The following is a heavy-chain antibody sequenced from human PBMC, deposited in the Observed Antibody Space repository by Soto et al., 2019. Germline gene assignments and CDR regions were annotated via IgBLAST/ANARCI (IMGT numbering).Heavy chain of an antibody. Sequence: ASLKAGCKASGYTVANYGISWLRQASGRGPEWMGWISGFNGNTKYARKVQGRVTLTTDTSATTAYMELRGLRSDDTDADYCSSGGSSGSAEYYDHWGQGTPVTVSS. J-gene: IGHJ1*01. CDR2: ISGFNGNT. D-gene: IGHD6-25*01. V-gene: IGHV1-18*04. CDR3: SSGGSSGSAEYYDH. CDR1: GYTVANYG.